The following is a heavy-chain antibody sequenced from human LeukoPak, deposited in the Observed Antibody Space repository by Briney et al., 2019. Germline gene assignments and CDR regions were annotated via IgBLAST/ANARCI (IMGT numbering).Heavy chain of an antibody. CDR1: GFTFSSYA. D-gene: IGHD6-19*01. CDR3: AKDWTQWLAYVNYFDY. Sequence: GGSLRLSCAASGFTFSSYAMSWVRQAPGKGLEWVSAISGSGGSTYYADSVKGRFTISRDNSKNTLYLQMNSLRAEDTAVYYCAKDWTQWLAYVNYFDYWGQGTLVTVSS. J-gene: IGHJ4*02. V-gene: IGHV3-23*01. CDR2: ISGSGGST.